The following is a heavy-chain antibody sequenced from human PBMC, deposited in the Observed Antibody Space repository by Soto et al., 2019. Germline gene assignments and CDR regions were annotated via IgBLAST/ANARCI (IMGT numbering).Heavy chain of an antibody. CDR1: GFTFGSYW. J-gene: IGHJ4*02. D-gene: IGHD6-19*01. V-gene: IGHV3-7*01. Sequence: GGSLRLSCAVSGFTFGSYWMNWVRLIPGKGLEWVAYIKPDGSATYYVDSVKGRFTISRDNAKNSLYLQVNSLRVEDTSVYYWRRAGYCGHGWYYYFDDWGQGTRVTVPS. CDR3: RRAGYCGHGWYYYFDD. CDR2: IKPDGSAT.